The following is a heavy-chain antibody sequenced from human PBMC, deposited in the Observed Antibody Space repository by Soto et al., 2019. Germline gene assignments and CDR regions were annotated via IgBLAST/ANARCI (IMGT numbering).Heavy chain of an antibody. CDR2: INHSGST. V-gene: IGHV4-34*01. Sequence: PSETLSLTCAVYGGSFSGYYWSWIRQPPGKGLEWIGEINHSGSTNYNPSLKSRVTISVDTSKNQFSLKLSSVTAADTAVYYCARSRRYYFSGSYYNAGHYYFDYRGQGTLVPVSS. J-gene: IGHJ4*02. CDR1: GGSFSGYY. D-gene: IGHD3-10*01. CDR3: ARSRRYYFSGSYYNAGHYYFDY.